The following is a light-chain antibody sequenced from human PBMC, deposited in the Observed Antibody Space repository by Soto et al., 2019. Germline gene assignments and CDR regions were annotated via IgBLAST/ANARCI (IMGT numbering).Light chain of an antibody. CDR3: CSHAGSSTHYV. V-gene: IGLV2-23*02. Sequence: QSVLTQPASVSGSPGQSITISCTGTSSDVGNYNFVSWYQEHPGKAPKLIIYEVNKRPSGVSNRFSGSKSGSTASLTISGLQAEDEADYYCCSHAGSSTHYVFGSGTQLTVL. CDR1: SSDVGNYNF. CDR2: EVN. J-gene: IGLJ1*01.